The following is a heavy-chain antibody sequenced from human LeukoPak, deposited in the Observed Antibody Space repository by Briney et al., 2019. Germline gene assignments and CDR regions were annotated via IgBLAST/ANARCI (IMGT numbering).Heavy chain of an antibody. CDR2: ISSSSSYI. J-gene: IGHJ4*02. D-gene: IGHD3-10*01. CDR1: GFTFSSYS. CDR3: ASTYYYGSGSYYILGY. V-gene: IGHV3-21*01. Sequence: GGSLRLSCAASGFTFSSYSMNWVRQAPGKGLEWVSSISSSSSYIYYADSVKGRFTISRDNAKNSLYLQMNSLRAEDTAVYYCASTYYYGSGSYYILGYWGQGTLVTVSS.